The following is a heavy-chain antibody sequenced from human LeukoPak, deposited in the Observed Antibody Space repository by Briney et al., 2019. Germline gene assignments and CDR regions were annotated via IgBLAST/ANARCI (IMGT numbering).Heavy chain of an antibody. Sequence: GASLRLSCAASGFTFSNYAMSWVRQAPGKGLEWVSAIVGSGGSTYYADSVKGRFTISRDNPKNTLYLRMNSLRAEDTAVYYCAKWGDYDILTGYYDSDYWGQGTLVTVSS. CDR1: GFTFSNYA. V-gene: IGHV3-23*01. D-gene: IGHD3-9*01. CDR3: AKWGDYDILTGYYDSDY. J-gene: IGHJ4*02. CDR2: IVGSGGST.